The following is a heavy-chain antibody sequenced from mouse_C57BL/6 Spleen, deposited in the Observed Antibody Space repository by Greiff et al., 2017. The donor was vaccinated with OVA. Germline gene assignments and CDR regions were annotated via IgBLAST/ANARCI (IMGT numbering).Heavy chain of an antibody. CDR1: GYAFSSSW. J-gene: IGHJ2*01. CDR2: IYPGDGDT. V-gene: IGHV1-82*01. CDR3: ARDYDYDETGFDY. Sequence: VQLMESGPELVKPGASVKISCKASGYAFSSSWMNWVKQRPGKGLEWIGRIYPGDGDTNYNGKFKGKATLTADKSSSTAYMQLSSLTSEDSAVYFCARDYDYDETGFDYWGQGTTLTVSS. D-gene: IGHD2-4*01.